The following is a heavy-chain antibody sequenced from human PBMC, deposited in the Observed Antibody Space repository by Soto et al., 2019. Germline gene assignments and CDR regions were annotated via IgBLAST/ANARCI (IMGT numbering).Heavy chain of an antibody. Sequence: QVQLVQSGAEVKKPGSSVKVSCKVSGGTFSNYAIDWVRLAPGQGLEWMGGIVPIFGTTYYTQKFQGRATIIADDSTTTASLELSSLRSEDTAIYYCARVEAVAGIYNYHGLDVWGQGNAVTVSS. J-gene: IGHJ6*02. CDR3: ARVEAVAGIYNYHGLDV. V-gene: IGHV1-69*12. CDR1: GGTFSNYA. CDR2: IVPIFGTT. D-gene: IGHD6-19*01.